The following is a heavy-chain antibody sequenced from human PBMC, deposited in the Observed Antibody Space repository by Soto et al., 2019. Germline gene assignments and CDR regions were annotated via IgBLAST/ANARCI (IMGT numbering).Heavy chain of an antibody. J-gene: IGHJ4*02. CDR1: GFPFVNAW. CDR2: IRNEAKSYTT. CDR3: ATLGYCTNGVCLDY. D-gene: IGHD2-8*01. Sequence: GGSLRLSCAASGFPFVNAWMSWVRQAPGKGLEWVGRIRNEAKSYTTEYAASVKGRFIISRDDSKNSLYLQMNSLRVDDTAVYYCATLGYCTNGVCLDYWGQGTLVTVSS. V-gene: IGHV3-72*01.